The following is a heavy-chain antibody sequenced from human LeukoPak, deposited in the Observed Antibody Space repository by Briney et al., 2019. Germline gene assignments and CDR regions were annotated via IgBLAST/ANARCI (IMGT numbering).Heavy chain of an antibody. D-gene: IGHD2/OR15-2a*01. J-gene: IGHJ4*02. Sequence: SETLSLTCTVSGGSISSYYWNWIRQPPGKGLEWIGYIYYSGSTNYNPSLKSRVTISVDTSKNQFSLKLSSVTAADTAVYYCARGPFPAFDYWGQGTLVTVSS. CDR3: ARGPFPAFDY. CDR2: IYYSGST. CDR1: GGSISSYY. V-gene: IGHV4-59*01.